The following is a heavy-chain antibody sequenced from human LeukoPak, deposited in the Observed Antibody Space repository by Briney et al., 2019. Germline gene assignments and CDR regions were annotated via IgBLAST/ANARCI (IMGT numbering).Heavy chain of an antibody. V-gene: IGHV3-23*01. D-gene: IGHD3-10*01. CDR2: ISAGGST. J-gene: IGHJ4*02. CDR1: GFIFDDYA. CDR3: AKKYYSGSGSYLYYFDY. Sequence: GGSLRLSCAASGFIFDDYAMHWVRQAPGKGLEWVSTISAGGSTYYADCVKGRFTISRDDSKNTLYLQMNSLRAEDTAIYYCAKKYYSGSGSYLYYFDYWGQGTLVTVSS.